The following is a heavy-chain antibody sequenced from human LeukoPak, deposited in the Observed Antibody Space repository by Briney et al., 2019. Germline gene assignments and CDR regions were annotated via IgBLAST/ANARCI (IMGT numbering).Heavy chain of an antibody. CDR3: AKDQYGDYGWFDP. J-gene: IGHJ5*02. V-gene: IGHV3-23*01. CDR2: ISGSGGNT. CDR1: GFTFNDYA. Sequence: GGSLRLSCAASGFTFNDYAMTWVRQTPGKGLEWVSGISGSGGNTYYADSVKGRFTISRDNSKNTLYLQMNSLRAEDTAVYYCAKDQYGDYGWFDPWGQGTLVTASS. D-gene: IGHD4-17*01.